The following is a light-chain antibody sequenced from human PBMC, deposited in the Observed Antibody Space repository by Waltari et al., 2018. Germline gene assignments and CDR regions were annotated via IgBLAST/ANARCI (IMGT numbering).Light chain of an antibody. CDR3: CSYAGSYTHVV. CDR1: SSDVGGYDY. Sequence: QSALTQPRPVSGSPGQSVTISCTGTSSDVGGYDYVSRYQHHPGKAPKLMICDVTKRPSGVPDRFSGSKSGNTASLTISGLQAEDEADYYCCSYAGSYTHVVFGGGTKLTVL. V-gene: IGLV2-11*01. J-gene: IGLJ2*01. CDR2: DVT.